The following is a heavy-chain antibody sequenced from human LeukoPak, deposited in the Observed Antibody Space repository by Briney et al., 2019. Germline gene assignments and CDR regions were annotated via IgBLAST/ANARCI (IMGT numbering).Heavy chain of an antibody. J-gene: IGHJ4*02. Sequence: TGGSLRLSCAASGFTFSAYWMSWVRQAPVKGLEWVANIKQDGSEKYFVDSVKGRFTISRDNAKNSLYLQMNSLRAEDTAVYYCASGRYYDSSGYYYVNYWGQGTLVTVSS. D-gene: IGHD3-22*01. CDR1: GFTFSAYW. CDR2: IKQDGSEK. CDR3: ASGRYYDSSGYYYVNY. V-gene: IGHV3-7*01.